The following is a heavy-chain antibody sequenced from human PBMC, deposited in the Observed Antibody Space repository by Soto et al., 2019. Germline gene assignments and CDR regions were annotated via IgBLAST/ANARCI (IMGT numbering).Heavy chain of an antibody. CDR1: GFTFSSYA. J-gene: IGHJ4*02. CDR3: AKDSTAYSSSYDFDY. V-gene: IGHV3-23*01. Sequence: EVQLSESGGGLVQPGGSLRLSCAASGFTFSSYAMSWVRQAPGKGLEWVSGISGSGGSTYYADSVKGRFTISRDNSKNTLYLQMNSLRAEDTAVYYCAKDSTAYSSSYDFDYWGQGTLVTVSS. D-gene: IGHD6-6*01. CDR2: ISGSGGST.